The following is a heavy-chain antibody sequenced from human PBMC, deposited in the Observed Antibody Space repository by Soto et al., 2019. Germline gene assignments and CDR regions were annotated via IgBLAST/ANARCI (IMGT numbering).Heavy chain of an antibody. CDR1: GGSISSYY. CDR3: ARIRGYSTGAFDI. D-gene: IGHD5-18*01. CDR2: IYYSGST. Sequence: QVQLQESGPGLVKPSETLSLTCTVSGGSISSYYWSWIRQPPGKGLEWIGYIYYSGSTNYNPSLKSRVTISVDTSKNQFSLKLSSVTAADTAVYYCARIRGYSTGAFDIWGQGTMVTVSS. J-gene: IGHJ3*02. V-gene: IGHV4-59*01.